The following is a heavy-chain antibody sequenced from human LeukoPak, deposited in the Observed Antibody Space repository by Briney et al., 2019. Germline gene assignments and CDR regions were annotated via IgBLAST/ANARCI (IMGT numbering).Heavy chain of an antibody. V-gene: IGHV3-49*03. D-gene: IGHD6-19*01. CDR2: IRSKIYGGTT. CDR3: TRDQYSSGWYDILFDY. CDR1: GFTLGDYA. Sequence: GRSLRLSCTASGFTLGDYAMSWFRQAPGKGLEGVGFIRSKIYGGTTEYAASVKGRFTISRDDSKSIAYLQMNSLKTEDTAVYYCTRDQYSSGWYDILFDYWGQGTLVTVSS. J-gene: IGHJ4*02.